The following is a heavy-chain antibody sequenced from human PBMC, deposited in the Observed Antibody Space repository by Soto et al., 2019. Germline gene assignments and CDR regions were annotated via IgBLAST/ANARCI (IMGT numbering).Heavy chain of an antibody. CDR2: ISSSGSSI. D-gene: IGHD3-10*01. Sequence: QVQLVESGGGLVKPGGSLRLSCAASGLTFSDCYMNWIGQARGKGLEWVSYISSSGSSINYACSVKGRFTISRDNAKNSLYLQMHSLRAEDTPMYYCARVRFGEWGYAMDVWGQGTTVTVSS. J-gene: IGHJ6*02. CDR3: ARVRFGEWGYAMDV. V-gene: IGHV3-11*01. CDR1: GLTFSDCY.